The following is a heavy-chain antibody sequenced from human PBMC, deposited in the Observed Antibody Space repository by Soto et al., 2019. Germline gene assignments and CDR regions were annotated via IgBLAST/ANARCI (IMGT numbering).Heavy chain of an antibody. CDR1: GFTFSSYW. J-gene: IGHJ4*02. D-gene: IGHD3-16*01. CDR3: ARSWGGELVS. CDR2: IKSDGSSI. Sequence: EVQLVESGGGLVQPGGSLRLSCAASGFTFSSYWMHWVRQAPGKGLVWVSRIKSDGSSISYADSVKGRFTISRDNAKNTRYLQMNSLRAEDTAVYYCARSWGGELVSWGQGTLVTVSS. V-gene: IGHV3-74*01.